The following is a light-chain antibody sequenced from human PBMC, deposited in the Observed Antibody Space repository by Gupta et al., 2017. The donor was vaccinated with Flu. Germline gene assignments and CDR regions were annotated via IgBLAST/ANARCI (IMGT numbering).Light chain of an antibody. Sequence: EIVLTQSPGTLSLSPGERATLSCRASQSVSSSYLAWYQQKPGQAPRLLIYGASSRATGIPDRFSGSGSGTDFTLTISRLEPEDFAVYYCQQYGSSPPWTLGQGTXVEIK. J-gene: IGKJ1*01. V-gene: IGKV3-20*01. CDR1: QSVSSSY. CDR2: GAS. CDR3: QQYGSSPPWT.